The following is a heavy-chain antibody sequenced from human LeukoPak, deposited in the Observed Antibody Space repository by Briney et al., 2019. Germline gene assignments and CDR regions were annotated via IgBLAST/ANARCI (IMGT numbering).Heavy chain of an antibody. Sequence: SETLSLTCTVSGGSISSGDYYWTWIRQPAGKGLEWIGRIYTSGSTNYNPSLKSRVTISVDTSKNLFSLKLSSVTAADTAVYYCARETYFRFGAAPYDNWGQGTLVTVSS. D-gene: IGHD3-10*01. CDR1: GGSISSGDYY. CDR2: IYTSGST. J-gene: IGHJ4*02. V-gene: IGHV4-61*02. CDR3: ARETYFRFGAAPYDN.